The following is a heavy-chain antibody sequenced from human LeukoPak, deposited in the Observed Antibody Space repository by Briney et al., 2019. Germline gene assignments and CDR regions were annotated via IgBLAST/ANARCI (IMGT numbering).Heavy chain of an antibody. CDR3: ARDGDCSGGSCYRRFDY. V-gene: IGHV3-73*01. CDR1: GFTFSGSA. J-gene: IGHJ4*02. CDR2: IRSKANSYAT. D-gene: IGHD2-15*01. Sequence: GGSLRLSCTASGFTFSGSAMHWVRQASGKGLEWVGRIRSKANSYATVYAASVKGRFTISRDNAKNSLYLQMNSLRAEDTAVYYCARDGDCSGGSCYRRFDYWGQGTLVTVSS.